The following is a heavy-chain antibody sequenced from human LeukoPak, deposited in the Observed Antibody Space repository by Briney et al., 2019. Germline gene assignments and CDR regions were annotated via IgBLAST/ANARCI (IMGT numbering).Heavy chain of an antibody. J-gene: IGHJ5*02. V-gene: IGHV3-23*01. CDR2: ISGSGGST. Sequence: GGSLRLSCAASGFTFSIYAMTWVRQAPGKGLEWVSGISGSGGSTYYADSVKGRFTISRDNSKNTLYLQMNSLRAEDTAVYYCARVTGWFGENYWFDPWGQGTLVTVSS. CDR1: GFTFSIYA. CDR3: ARVTGWFGENYWFDP. D-gene: IGHD3-10*01.